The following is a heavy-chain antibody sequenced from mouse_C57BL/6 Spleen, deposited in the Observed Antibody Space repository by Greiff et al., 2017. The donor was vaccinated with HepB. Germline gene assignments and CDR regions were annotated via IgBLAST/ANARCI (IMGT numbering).Heavy chain of an antibody. Sequence: EVQRVESGEGLVKPGGSLKLSCAASGFTFSSYAMSWVRQTPEKRLEWVAYISSGGDYIYYADTVKGRFTISRDNARNTLYLQMSSLKSEDTAMYYCTRALYYYGSSLYAMDYWGQGTSVTVSS. D-gene: IGHD1-1*01. V-gene: IGHV5-9-1*02. J-gene: IGHJ4*01. CDR2: ISSGGDYI. CDR1: GFTFSSYA. CDR3: TRALYYYGSSLYAMDY.